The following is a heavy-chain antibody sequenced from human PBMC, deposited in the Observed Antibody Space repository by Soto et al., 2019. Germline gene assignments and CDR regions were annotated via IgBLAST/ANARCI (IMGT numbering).Heavy chain of an antibody. Sequence: QSPTLSLTCAISGDSVSSNSATWHWIRQSPSRGLEWLGRTFYRSKWYNDYGLSVKSRITINPDTSKNQFSLHLNSVTPEDTAVYYCARLTVVPYYFDSWGQGTLVTVSS. CDR3: ARLTVVPYYFDS. CDR1: GDSVSSNSAT. J-gene: IGHJ4*02. D-gene: IGHD2-2*01. CDR2: TFYRSKWYN. V-gene: IGHV6-1*01.